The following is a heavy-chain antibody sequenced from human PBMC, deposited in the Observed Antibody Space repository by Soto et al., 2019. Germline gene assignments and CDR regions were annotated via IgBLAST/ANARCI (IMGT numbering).Heavy chain of an antibody. CDR1: GGTFSTSA. Sequence: QVQVVQSGAEVKKPGSSVKVSCKTSGGTFSTSAISWVRQAPGQGLEWMGGIMPIFRTADYAQRFPGRVTLTANESASTADVALRSLTSEDTAIYYCARDNDRAQVGGNYYYNMDVWGQGTTVTVTS. CDR2: IMPIFRTA. CDR3: ARDNDRAQVGGNYYYNMDV. J-gene: IGHJ6*02. V-gene: IGHV1-69*12. D-gene: IGHD1-1*01.